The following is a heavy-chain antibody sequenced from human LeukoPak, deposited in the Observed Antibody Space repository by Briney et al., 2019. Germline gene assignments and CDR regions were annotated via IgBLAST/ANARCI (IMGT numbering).Heavy chain of an antibody. CDR2: INHSGST. Sequence: SETLSLTCAVYGGSFSGYYWSWIRQPPGKGLEWIGEINHSGSTNYNPSLKSRVTISVDTSKNQFSLKLSSVTAADTAVYYCARGQSSTLLWSGHYFDYWGQGTLVTVSP. V-gene: IGHV4-34*01. CDR1: GGSFSGYY. D-gene: IGHD3-10*02. CDR3: ARGQSSTLLWSGHYFDY. J-gene: IGHJ4*02.